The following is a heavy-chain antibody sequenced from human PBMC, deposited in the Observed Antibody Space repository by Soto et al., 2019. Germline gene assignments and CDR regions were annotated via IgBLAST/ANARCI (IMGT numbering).Heavy chain of an antibody. CDR1: GFTFSSYD. V-gene: IGHV3-13*01. J-gene: IGHJ6*02. D-gene: IGHD3-10*01. CDR3: AREDRDYGSGRGSYGMDV. Sequence: GGSLRLSCAASGFTFSSYDMHWVRQSTGKGLEWVSAIGTAGDTYYPGSVKGRFTISRENAKNSLYLQMNSLRAGDTAVYYCAREDRDYGSGRGSYGMDVWGQGTTVTVSS. CDR2: IGTAGDT.